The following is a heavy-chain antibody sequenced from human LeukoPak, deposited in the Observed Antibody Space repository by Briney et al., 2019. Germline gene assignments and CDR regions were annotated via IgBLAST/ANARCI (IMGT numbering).Heavy chain of an antibody. D-gene: IGHD2/OR15-2a*01. CDR1: GFNFDDYA. J-gene: IGHJ3*01. V-gene: IGHV3-9*03. Sequence: GGSLRLSCAASGFNFDDYAMHWLRQAPGKGLEWVSGINWNSGNMGYADSVKGRFTISRDNAENFLYLQMNSLKAEDMALYYCARLSLIGFDLWGQGTMVTVSS. CDR3: ARLSLIGFDL. CDR2: INWNSGNM.